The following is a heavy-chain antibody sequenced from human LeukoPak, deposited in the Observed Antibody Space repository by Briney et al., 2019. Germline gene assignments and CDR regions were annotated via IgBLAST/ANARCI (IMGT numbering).Heavy chain of an antibody. CDR3: ARDPSGGYVPYFDY. CDR2: INPSGGSR. Sequence: GASVKVSCKASGYTFSSYYMHWVRQGPGQGLEWMGIINPSGGSRTDAQKFQGRVSMTRDTSTSTVYMELSSLRSDDAAVYYCARDPSGGYVPYFDYWGQGTLVTVSS. D-gene: IGHD3-16*01. CDR1: GYTFSSYY. J-gene: IGHJ4*02. V-gene: IGHV1-46*01.